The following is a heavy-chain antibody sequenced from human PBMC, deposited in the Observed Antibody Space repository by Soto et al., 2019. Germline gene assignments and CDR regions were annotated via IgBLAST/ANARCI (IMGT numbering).Heavy chain of an antibody. J-gene: IGHJ6*02. V-gene: IGHV6-1*01. Sequence: SQTLSLTCAVSGDSFSGNSALWNWIRQSPSRGLEWLGRIYYRSKWYTGYAVSVRSRIIIIADTSKNQFSLQLKSVTPEDTAVYFCASHPHVFGDYSGMDVWGQGTTVTVSS. CDR1: GDSFSGNSAL. CDR2: IYYRSKWYT. D-gene: IGHD3-16*01. CDR3: ASHPHVFGDYSGMDV.